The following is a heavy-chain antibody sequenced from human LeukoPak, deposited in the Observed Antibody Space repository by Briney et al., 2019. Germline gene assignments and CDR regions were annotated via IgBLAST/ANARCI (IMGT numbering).Heavy chain of an antibody. D-gene: IGHD6-19*01. Sequence: GASVKVSCKASGYIFSDYYMHWVRQAPGQGPEWLGWINPKSGAADYAQQFRGRVTMTRDTSINTDYMEMQRVTSDDTAVYFCARGAEAETSPLDSWGQGTLVIVS. V-gene: IGHV1-2*02. CDR1: GYIFSDYY. CDR2: INPKSGAA. J-gene: IGHJ4*02. CDR3: ARGAEAETSPLDS.